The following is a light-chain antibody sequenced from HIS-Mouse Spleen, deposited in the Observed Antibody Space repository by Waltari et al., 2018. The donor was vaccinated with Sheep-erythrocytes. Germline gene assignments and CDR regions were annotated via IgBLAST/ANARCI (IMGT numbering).Light chain of an antibody. V-gene: IGLV1-44*01. CDR1: SPNIGSNT. CDR2: SNN. Sequence: QSVLTQPPSASGTPGQRVTISCSGSSPNIGSNTVNWYQQLPGTAPRLLIYSNNQRPSGVPERFSGSKSGTSASLAISGLQSEDEADYYCAAWDDSLNGVVFGGGTKLTVL. J-gene: IGLJ2*01. CDR3: AAWDDSLNGVV.